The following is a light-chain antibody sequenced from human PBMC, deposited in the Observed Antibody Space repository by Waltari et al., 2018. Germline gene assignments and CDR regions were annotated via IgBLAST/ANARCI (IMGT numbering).Light chain of an antibody. J-gene: IGLJ3*02. Sequence: QSALIPPASVSGSPGQSITMSCTATNSAVGTYTLFSWYQQHPGKAPKLMIYEGNKRPSGVSYRFSGSKSGNTASLTISGLQAEDEADYYCSSYAGSSSPRVFGGGTKLTVL. V-gene: IGLV2-23*01. CDR1: NSAVGTYTL. CDR3: SSYAGSSSPRV. CDR2: EGN.